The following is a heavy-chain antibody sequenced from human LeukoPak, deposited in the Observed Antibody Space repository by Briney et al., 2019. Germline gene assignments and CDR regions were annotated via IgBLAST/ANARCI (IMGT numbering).Heavy chain of an antibody. J-gene: IGHJ3*02. CDR2: IKSKSDGGKT. D-gene: IGHD3-16*01. Sequence: GGALSLSCAASGFTFSNAWMSLVRQAPGKGQEWVGRIKSKSDGGKTDYAAPVKGRFTISRDDSKNTLYLQMNSLKTEDTAVYYCTTDHFYVWGRGTVHDIWGQGTMVTVSS. CDR3: TTDHFYVWGRGTVHDI. V-gene: IGHV3-15*01. CDR1: GFTFSNAW.